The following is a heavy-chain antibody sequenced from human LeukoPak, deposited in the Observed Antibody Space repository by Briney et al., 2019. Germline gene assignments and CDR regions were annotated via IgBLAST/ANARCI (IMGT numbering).Heavy chain of an antibody. D-gene: IGHD6-13*01. CDR1: GGSISSYY. Sequence: SETLSLTCTVSGGSISSYYWSWIWQPPGKGLEWIGYIYYSGSTNYNPSLKSRVTISVDTSKNQFSLKLSSVTAADTAVYYCARDLGIAAAAQGRYFDYWGQGTLVTVSS. V-gene: IGHV4-59*01. J-gene: IGHJ4*02. CDR2: IYYSGST. CDR3: ARDLGIAAAAQGRYFDY.